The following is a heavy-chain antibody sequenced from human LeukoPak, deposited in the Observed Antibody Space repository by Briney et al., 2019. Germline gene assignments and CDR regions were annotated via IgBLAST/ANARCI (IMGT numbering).Heavy chain of an antibody. CDR2: IYHSGST. J-gene: IGHJ4*02. CDR3: ARDLRFFDWFY. CDR1: GGSISSGGYS. D-gene: IGHD3-9*01. Sequence: PSETLSLTCAVSGGSISSGGYSWSWIRQPPGKGLEWIGYIYHSGSTYYNPSLKSRVTISVDRSKNQFSLKLSSVTAADTAVYYCARDLRFFDWFYWGQGTLVTVSS. V-gene: IGHV4-30-2*01.